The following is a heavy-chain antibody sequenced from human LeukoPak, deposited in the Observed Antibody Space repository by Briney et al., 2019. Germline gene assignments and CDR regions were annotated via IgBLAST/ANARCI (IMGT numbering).Heavy chain of an antibody. D-gene: IGHD5-24*01. CDR3: ARGENGSFDR. CDR1: GVTFEDYY. J-gene: IGHJ4*02. CDR2: ISSTGGDK. Sequence: GGSLRLSCKGSGVTFEDYYLSWIRQAPGKGLEWISYISSTGGDKFYADPVKGRFIISRDNAMNSVYMEMNDLTAEDTAFYYCARGENGSFDRWGQGTLVIVSS. V-gene: IGHV3-11*01.